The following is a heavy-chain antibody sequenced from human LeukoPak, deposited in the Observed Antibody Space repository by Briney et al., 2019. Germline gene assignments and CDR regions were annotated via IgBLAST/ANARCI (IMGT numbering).Heavy chain of an antibody. CDR2: IYYSGST. Sequence: PSQTLSLTCTVSGGSISNGGYYWSWIRQHPGKGLEWIGYIYYSGSTYYNPSLKSRVTISVDTSKNQFSLKLSSVTAADTAVYYCARGACSQLLYEECYYGMDVWGQGATVTVSS. J-gene: IGHJ6*02. D-gene: IGHD2-2*02. V-gene: IGHV4-31*03. CDR1: GGSISNGGYY. CDR3: ARGACSQLLYEECYYGMDV.